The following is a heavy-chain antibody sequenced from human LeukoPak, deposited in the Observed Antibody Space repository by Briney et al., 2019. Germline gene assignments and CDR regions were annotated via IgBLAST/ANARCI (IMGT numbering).Heavy chain of an antibody. CDR2: IYNSGST. CDR3: ARGGLRLGELYDY. D-gene: IGHD3-16*01. J-gene: IGHJ4*02. V-gene: IGHV4-59*12. CDR1: GGSISSYY. Sequence: SETLSLTCTVSGGSISSYYWSWIRQPPGKGLEWIGYIYNSGSTNYNPSLKSRVTISVDMSKNQFSLKLSSVTAADTAVYYCARGGLRLGELYDYWGQGTLVTVSS.